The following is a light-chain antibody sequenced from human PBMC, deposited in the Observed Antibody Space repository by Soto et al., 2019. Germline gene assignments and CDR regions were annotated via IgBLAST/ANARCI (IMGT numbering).Light chain of an antibody. CDR1: QSISLY. Sequence: DIQMTQSPSSLSASVGDRVTITCRASQSISLYLNWYQQKPGKAPKLLIYAASTLQSGVPSRFSGSGSGTDFTLTISSLQPEDFATYYCQQTHITPPLTFGGGTKVVIK. CDR2: AAS. CDR3: QQTHITPPLT. V-gene: IGKV1-39*01. J-gene: IGKJ4*01.